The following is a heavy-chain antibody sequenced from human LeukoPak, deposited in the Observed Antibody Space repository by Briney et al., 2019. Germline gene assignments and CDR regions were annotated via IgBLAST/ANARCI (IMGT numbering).Heavy chain of an antibody. CDR2: IRYDGSNK. J-gene: IGHJ4*02. D-gene: IGHD6-13*01. Sequence: GGSLRLSCAASGFTFSSYGMHWVRQAPGKGLEWVAFIRYDGSNKYYADSVKGRFTISRDNSKNTLYLQMNSLRAEDTAVYYCARVPNIAAAGADYWGQGTLVTVSS. CDR3: ARVPNIAAAGADY. CDR1: GFTFSSYG. V-gene: IGHV3-30*02.